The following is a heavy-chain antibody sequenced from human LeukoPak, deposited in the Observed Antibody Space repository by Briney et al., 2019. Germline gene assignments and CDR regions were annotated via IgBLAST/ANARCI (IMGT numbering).Heavy chain of an antibody. CDR2: IYYSGST. CDR1: GGSISSYY. CDR3: ARDLGYCSSSSCYAWFDP. D-gene: IGHD2-2*01. J-gene: IGHJ5*02. Sequence: SETLSLTCTVSGGSISSYYWSWIRQPPGKGLEWIGYIYYSGSTNHNPSLKSRVTISVDTSKNQLSLKLNSVTAADTAVYYCARDLGYCSSSSCYAWFDPWGQGTLVTVSS. V-gene: IGHV4-59*01.